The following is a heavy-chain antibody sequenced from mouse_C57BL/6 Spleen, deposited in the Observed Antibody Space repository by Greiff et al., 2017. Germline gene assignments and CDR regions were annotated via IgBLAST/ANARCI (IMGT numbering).Heavy chain of an antibody. CDR3: ARRELRYFDV. V-gene: IGHV1-64*01. Sequence: QVQLKQPGAELVKPGASVKLSCKASGYTFTSYWMHWVKQRPGQGLEWIGMIHPNSGSTNYNEKFKSKATLTVDKSSSTAYMQLSSLTSEDSAVYYCARRELRYFDVWGTGTTVTVSS. J-gene: IGHJ1*03. D-gene: IGHD6-1*01. CDR2: IHPNSGST. CDR1: GYTFTSYW.